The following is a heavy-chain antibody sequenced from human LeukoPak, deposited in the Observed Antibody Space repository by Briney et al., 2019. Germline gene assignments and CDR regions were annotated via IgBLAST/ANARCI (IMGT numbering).Heavy chain of an antibody. J-gene: IGHJ3*02. CDR3: AREIYCSSTSCYSDAFDI. CDR1: GYTFTGYY. D-gene: IGHD2-2*01. Sequence: ASVKVSCKASGYTFTGYYMHWVRQAPGQGLEWMGWINPNSGGTNYAQKFQGRVTMTRNTSISAAYMELSSLRSEDTAVYYCAREIYCSSTSCYSDAFDIWGQGTMVTVSS. CDR2: INPNSGGT. V-gene: IGHV1-2*02.